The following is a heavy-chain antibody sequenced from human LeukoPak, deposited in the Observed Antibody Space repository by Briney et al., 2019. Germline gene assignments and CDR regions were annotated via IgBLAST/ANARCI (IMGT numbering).Heavy chain of an antibody. CDR1: GYTFTSYG. CDR2: ISAYSGNT. V-gene: IGHV1-18*04. CDR3: ARDRIAESYYYYYGMDV. J-gene: IGHJ6*04. Sequence: ASVKVSCKASGYTFTSYGISWVRQAPEQGLEWMGWISAYSGNTNYAQKLQGRVTMTTDTSTSTAYMELRSLRSDDTAVYYCARDRIAESYYYYYGMDVWGKGTTVTVSS. D-gene: IGHD6-13*01.